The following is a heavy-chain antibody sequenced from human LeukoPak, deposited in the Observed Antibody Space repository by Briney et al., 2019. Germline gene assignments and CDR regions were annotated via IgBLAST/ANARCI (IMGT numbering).Heavy chain of an antibody. CDR3: ARSLVVVFWFDP. J-gene: IGHJ5*02. Sequence: ASVKVSCKASGYTFTGYYMHWVRQAPGQGLEWMGWINPNSGGTNYAQKFQGRVTMTRDTSISTAYMELSRLRSVDTAVYYCARSLVVVFWFDPWGQGTLVTVSS. CDR1: GYTFTGYY. CDR2: INPNSGGT. D-gene: IGHD2-2*01. V-gene: IGHV1-2*02.